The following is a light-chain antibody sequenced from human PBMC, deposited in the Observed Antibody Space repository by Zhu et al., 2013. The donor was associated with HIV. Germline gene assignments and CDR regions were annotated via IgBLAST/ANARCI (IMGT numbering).Light chain of an antibody. CDR3: QQYDNWPPYT. V-gene: IGKV3-20*01. CDR1: PSASTSY. J-gene: IGKJ2*01. Sequence: EIVLTQSPGTLSLSPGERATLSCRASPSASTSYFAWYQQRPGQAPRLLIYGSSNRATGVPDRFSGSGSGTEFTLTISSLQSEDFAIYYCQQYDNWPPYTFGQGTNVEIK. CDR2: GSS.